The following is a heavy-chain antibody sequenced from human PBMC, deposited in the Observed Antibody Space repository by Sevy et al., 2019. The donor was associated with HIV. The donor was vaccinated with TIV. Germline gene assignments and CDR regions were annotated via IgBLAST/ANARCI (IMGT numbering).Heavy chain of an antibody. Sequence: SETLSLTCTVSGGSINSDHWNWIRQPPGKGLEWIGYVYYTGGTNYNPSLKNRVTISVDRTKNQFSLKLTSVTAADTPVYYCARRNDFDIWGQVTMVTASS. V-gene: IGHV4-59*08. CDR1: GGSINSDH. CDR3: ARRNDFDI. CDR2: VYYTGGT. J-gene: IGHJ3*02.